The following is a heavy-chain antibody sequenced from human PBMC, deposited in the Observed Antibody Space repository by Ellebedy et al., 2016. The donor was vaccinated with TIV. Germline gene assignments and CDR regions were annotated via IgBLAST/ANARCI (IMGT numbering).Heavy chain of an antibody. Sequence: MPSETLSLTCTVSGGSISSYYWSWIRQPPGKGLEWIGYIYYSGSTNYNPSLKSRVTISVDTSKNQFSLKLSSVTAADTAVYYCAIRIRSSDVFDYWGQGTLVTVSS. CDR2: IYYSGST. D-gene: IGHD6-6*01. CDR3: AIRIRSSDVFDY. V-gene: IGHV4-59*01. CDR1: GGSISSYY. J-gene: IGHJ4*02.